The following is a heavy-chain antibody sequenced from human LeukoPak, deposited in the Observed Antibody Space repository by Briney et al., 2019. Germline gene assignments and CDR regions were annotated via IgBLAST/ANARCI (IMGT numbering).Heavy chain of an antibody. D-gene: IGHD3-22*01. Sequence: SVKVSCKASGGTFSSYAISWVRQAPGQGLEWMGGIIPIFGTANYAQKFQGRVTITADESTSTAYMELSSLRSEDTAVYYCARRAYYYDSSGYYPISYYFDYWGQGTLVTVSS. J-gene: IGHJ4*02. V-gene: IGHV1-69*13. CDR1: GGTFSSYA. CDR2: IIPIFGTA. CDR3: ARRAYYYDSSGYYPISYYFDY.